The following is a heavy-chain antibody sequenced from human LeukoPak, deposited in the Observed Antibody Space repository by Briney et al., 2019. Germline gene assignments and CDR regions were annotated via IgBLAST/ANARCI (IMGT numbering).Heavy chain of an antibody. V-gene: IGHV3-30*04. J-gene: IGHJ4*02. CDR2: ISYDGSNK. CDR1: GFTFSSYA. CDR3: ARDHPPGDY. Sequence: GGSLRLSCAASGFTFSSYAMHWVRQAPGKGLEWVAVISYDGSNKYYADSVKGRFTISRDNSKNTLYLQMNSLRAEDTAVYYCARDHPPGDYWGQGTLVTVSS.